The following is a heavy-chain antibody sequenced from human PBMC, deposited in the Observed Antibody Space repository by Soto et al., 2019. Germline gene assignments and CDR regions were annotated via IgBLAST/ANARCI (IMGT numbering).Heavy chain of an antibody. J-gene: IGHJ5*02. CDR2: ISAYNGNT. D-gene: IGHD3-22*01. CDR3: ARLYYYDSSGLNWFDP. CDR1: GYTFTSYG. Sequence: ASVKVSCKASGYTFTSYGISWVRQAPGQGLEWMGWISAYNGNTNYAQKLQGRVTMTTDTSTSTAYMELRSLRSDDTAVYYCARLYYYDSSGLNWFDPWGQGTLVTVS. V-gene: IGHV1-18*01.